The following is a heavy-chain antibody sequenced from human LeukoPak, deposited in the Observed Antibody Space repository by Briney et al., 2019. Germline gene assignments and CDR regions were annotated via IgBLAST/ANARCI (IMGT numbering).Heavy chain of an antibody. CDR1: GFTFRSYA. J-gene: IGHJ3*02. CDR2: ISGSGGDT. Sequence: PGGSLRLSCAASGFTFRSYAMSWVRQGPGKGLEWVSAISGSGGDTFYADSVKGRFTISRDNSKNTLYLQMNSLRAEDTAVYYCAKVRLRFLTTPTGAFDIWGQGTMVTVSS. D-gene: IGHD3-3*01. V-gene: IGHV3-23*01. CDR3: AKVRLRFLTTPTGAFDI.